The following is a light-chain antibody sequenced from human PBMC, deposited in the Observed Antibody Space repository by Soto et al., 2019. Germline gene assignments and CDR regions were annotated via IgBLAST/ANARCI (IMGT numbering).Light chain of an antibody. CDR2: DVS. V-gene: IGLV2-14*01. CDR3: SSYTSSSTQHAV. J-gene: IGLJ7*01. CDR1: SSDVGGYNY. Sequence: QAVVTQPASVSGSPGQSITISCTGTSSDVGGYNYVSWYQQHPGKAPKLMIYDVSNRPSGVSNRFSGSKSGNTASLTISGLQAEDEADYYCSSYTSSSTQHAVFGGGTQLTVL.